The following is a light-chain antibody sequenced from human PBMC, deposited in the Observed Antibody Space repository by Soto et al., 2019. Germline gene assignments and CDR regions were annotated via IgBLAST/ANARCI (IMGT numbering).Light chain of an antibody. V-gene: IGLV2-14*01. CDR3: SSYTSTSTVM. CDR2: EVS. J-gene: IGLJ3*02. Sequence: QSALTQPASVSGSPGQSITISCTGTSSDVGTYKYVSWYQQHPGKAPKLMIYEVSNRPSGVSNRFSGSKSGNTASLTISGLQTEDEGDYYCSSYTSTSTVMFGGGTKLTVL. CDR1: SSDVGTYKY.